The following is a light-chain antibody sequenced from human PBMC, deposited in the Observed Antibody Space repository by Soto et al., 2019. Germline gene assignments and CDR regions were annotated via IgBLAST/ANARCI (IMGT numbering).Light chain of an antibody. V-gene: IGLV2-14*03. CDR1: NSDIGSYKY. Sequence: QSVLTQPASVSGSPGQSITISCTGSNSDIGSYKYVSWYQQHPGKVPKLMIYDVSNRPSGVSNRFSGSKSGNTASLTISGLQAEDEADYYCSSYTSSSKGVFGGGTKVTV. CDR2: DVS. J-gene: IGLJ3*02. CDR3: SSYTSSSKGV.